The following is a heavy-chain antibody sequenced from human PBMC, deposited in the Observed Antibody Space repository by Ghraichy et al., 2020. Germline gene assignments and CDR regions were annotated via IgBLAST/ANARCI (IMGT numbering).Heavy chain of an antibody. V-gene: IGHV4-59*01. CDR3: ARDKRPSGFLVYFDY. CDR1: GGSISSYY. D-gene: IGHD6-19*01. CDR2: IYYSGST. Sequence: SETLSLTCTVSGGSISSYYWSWIRQPPGKGLEWIGYIYYSGSTNYNPSLKSRVTISVDTSKNQFSLKLSSVTAADTAVYYCARDKRPSGFLVYFDYWGQGTLVTVSS. J-gene: IGHJ4*02.